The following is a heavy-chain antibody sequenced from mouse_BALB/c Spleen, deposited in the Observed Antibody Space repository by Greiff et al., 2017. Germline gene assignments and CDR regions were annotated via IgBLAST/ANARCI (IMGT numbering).Heavy chain of an antibody. V-gene: IGHV1-4*02. CDR2: INPSSGYT. CDR3: ARTGRRYLDV. D-gene: IGHD3-3*01. J-gene: IGHJ1*01. CDR1: GYTFTSYT. Sequence: QVQLQQSAAELARPGASVKMSCKASGYTFTSYTMHWVKQRPGQGLEWIGYINPSSGYTEYNQKFKDKTTLTADKSSSTAYMQLSSLTSEDSAVYYCARTGRRYLDVWGAGTTVTVSS.